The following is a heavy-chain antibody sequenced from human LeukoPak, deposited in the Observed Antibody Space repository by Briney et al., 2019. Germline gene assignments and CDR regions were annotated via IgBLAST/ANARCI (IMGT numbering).Heavy chain of an antibody. Sequence: SETLSLTCTVSGGSISSYYWSWIRQPPGKGLEWIGYIYYSGSTNYNPSLKSRVTISVDTSKNQFSLKLSSVTAADTAVYYCAGGGAPRHYYYYGMDVWGQGTTVTVSS. D-gene: IGHD3-10*01. CDR3: AGGGAPRHYYYYGMDV. CDR2: IYYSGST. V-gene: IGHV4-59*01. CDR1: GGSISSYY. J-gene: IGHJ6*02.